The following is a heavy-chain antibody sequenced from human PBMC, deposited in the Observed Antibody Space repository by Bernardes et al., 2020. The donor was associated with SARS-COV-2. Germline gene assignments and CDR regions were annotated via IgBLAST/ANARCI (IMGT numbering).Heavy chain of an antibody. CDR2: ISGGGGRT. D-gene: IGHD6-13*01. V-gene: IGHV3-23*01. CDR1: GFTFSSYD. J-gene: IGHJ4*02. Sequence: GGSLRLSCAASGFTFSSYDMTWIRQAPGQGLEWVSGISGGGGRTYYADSVKGRFTISRDNSKNTVYLQMNSLRGDDTAVYYCAKVLVAAGFDYWGQGSLVTVSS. CDR3: AKVLVAAGFDY.